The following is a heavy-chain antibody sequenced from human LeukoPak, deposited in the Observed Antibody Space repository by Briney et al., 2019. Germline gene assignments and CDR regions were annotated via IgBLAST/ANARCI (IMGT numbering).Heavy chain of an antibody. J-gene: IGHJ4*02. V-gene: IGHV1-18*01. CDR3: ARTSVAPREWLSFDY. CDR1: GYTFTSYG. Sequence: ASVKVSCKASGYTFTSYGISWVRQAPGQGLEWMGWISAYDGNTNYAQKLQGRVTMTTDTSTSTAYMELSRLRSDDTAVYYCARTSVAPREWLSFDYWGQGTLVTVSS. CDR2: ISAYDGNT. D-gene: IGHD3-3*01.